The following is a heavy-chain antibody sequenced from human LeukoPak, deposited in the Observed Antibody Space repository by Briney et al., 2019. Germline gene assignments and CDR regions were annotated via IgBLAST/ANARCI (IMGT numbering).Heavy chain of an antibody. CDR1: GGSISSGGYY. J-gene: IGHJ4*02. V-gene: IGHV4-30-2*01. Sequence: SETLSLTCTVSGGSISSGGYYWSWIRQPPGKGLEWIGYIYHSGSTYYNPSLKSRVTISVDRSKNQFSLKLSSVTAADTAVYYCARVRGTLVDYWGQGTLVTVSS. D-gene: IGHD2-15*01. CDR2: IYHSGST. CDR3: ARVRGTLVDY.